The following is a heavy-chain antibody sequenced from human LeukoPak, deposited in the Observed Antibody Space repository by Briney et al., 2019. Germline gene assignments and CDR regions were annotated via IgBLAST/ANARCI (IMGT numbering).Heavy chain of an antibody. Sequence: GGSLRLSCAASGFTFSSYAMSWVRQAPGKGLEWVSAISGSGGSTYYADSVKGRFTISRDNAKNSLYLQMNSLRAEDTAVYYCARAPGYRGFLDYWGQGNLVTVSS. D-gene: IGHD5-18*01. CDR2: ISGSGGST. CDR3: ARAPGYRGFLDY. V-gene: IGHV3-23*01. J-gene: IGHJ4*02. CDR1: GFTFSSYA.